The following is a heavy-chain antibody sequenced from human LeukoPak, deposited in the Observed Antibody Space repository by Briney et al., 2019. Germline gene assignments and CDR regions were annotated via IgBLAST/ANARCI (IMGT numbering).Heavy chain of an antibody. Sequence: ASVKVSCKASGYTFTSYDINWVRQAPGPGLEWMGWINPNSGGTNYAQKFQGRVTMTRDTSISTAYMELSRLRSDDTAMYYCARVPIVGATPFDYWGQGTLVTVSS. D-gene: IGHD1-26*01. CDR1: GYTFTSYD. J-gene: IGHJ4*02. CDR3: ARVPIVGATPFDY. V-gene: IGHV1-2*02. CDR2: INPNSGGT.